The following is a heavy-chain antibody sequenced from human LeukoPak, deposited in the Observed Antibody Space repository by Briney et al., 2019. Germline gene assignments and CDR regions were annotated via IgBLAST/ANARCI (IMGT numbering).Heavy chain of an antibody. CDR3: AIDTRFRSSAYNINYFDY. CDR1: GFTFDDYA. D-gene: IGHD5-12*01. J-gene: IGHJ4*02. V-gene: IGHV3-9*01. CDR2: ISWNSDNI. Sequence: GGSLRLSCAASGFTFDDYAMHWVRQAPGKGLEWVSGISWNSDNIAYADSVKGRFTISRDNAKNSLYLEMNSLRAGDTAFYYCAIDTRFRSSAYNINYFDYWGQGTLVTVSS.